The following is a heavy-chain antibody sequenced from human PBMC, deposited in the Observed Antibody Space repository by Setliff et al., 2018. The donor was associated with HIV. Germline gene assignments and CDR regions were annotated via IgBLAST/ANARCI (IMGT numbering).Heavy chain of an antibody. CDR2: INDDGSTT. V-gene: IGHV3-74*01. CDR3: APLVGATGAPSY. CDR1: GFTFSSYW. Sequence: GGSLRLSCAASGFTFSSYWVHWVRQTPGKGLVWVSNINDDGSTTNYADSVKGRFTISRDNAKNTLYLQMDSLRAEDTAVYYCAPLVGATGAPSYWGQGTLVTVSS. D-gene: IGHD1-26*01. J-gene: IGHJ4*02.